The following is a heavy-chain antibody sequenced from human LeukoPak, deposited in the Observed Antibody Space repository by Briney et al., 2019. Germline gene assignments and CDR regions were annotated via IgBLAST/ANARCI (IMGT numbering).Heavy chain of an antibody. Sequence: GGSLRLSCAASGFTFSSYAMSWVRQAPGKGLEWVSAISGSGVSTYYADSVKGRFTISRDNSKNTLYLQMNRLRPEDTAVYYCARGTVTAPDYWGQGTLVTVSS. D-gene: IGHD2-21*02. V-gene: IGHV3-23*01. CDR3: ARGTVTAPDY. CDR2: ISGSGVST. CDR1: GFTFSSYA. J-gene: IGHJ4*02.